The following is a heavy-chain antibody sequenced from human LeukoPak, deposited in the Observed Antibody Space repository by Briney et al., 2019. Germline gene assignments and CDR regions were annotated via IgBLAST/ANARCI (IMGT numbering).Heavy chain of an antibody. D-gene: IGHD2-2*01. J-gene: IGHJ6*03. CDR1: SASITSSPYF. V-gene: IGHV4-39*01. Sequence: PSETLSLTCTVSSASITSSPYFWGWIRQSPGKGLEWIGSISYSGTTYYNPSLKSRVTISVDTSKNQFSLKVSSVTAADTAVYYCARGDCSSTICYSPMDVWGKGTTVTVSS. CDR2: ISYSGTT. CDR3: ARGDCSSTICYSPMDV.